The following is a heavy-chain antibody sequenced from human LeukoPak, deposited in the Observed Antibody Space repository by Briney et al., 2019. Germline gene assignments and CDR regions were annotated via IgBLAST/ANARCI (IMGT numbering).Heavy chain of an antibody. D-gene: IGHD2-2*01. CDR2: MNPNSGNT. CDR1: GGTFTSYD. CDR3: ARGERDCSSTSCYSPWFDP. V-gene: IGHV1-8*03. Sequence: ASVKVSCKASGGTFTSYDINWVRQATGQGLEWMGWMNPNSGNTGYAQKFQGRVTITRNTSISTAYMELSSLRSEDTAVYYCARGERDCSSTSCYSPWFDPWGQGTLVTVSS. J-gene: IGHJ5*02.